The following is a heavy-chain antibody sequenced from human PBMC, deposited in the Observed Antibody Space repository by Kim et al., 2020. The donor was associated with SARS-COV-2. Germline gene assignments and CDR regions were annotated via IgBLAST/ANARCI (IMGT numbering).Heavy chain of an antibody. J-gene: IGHJ2*01. CDR1: GYTFTSYG. D-gene: IGHD2-2*01. CDR2: ISAYKGNT. Sequence: ASVKVSCKASGYTFTSYGISWVRQAPGQGLEWMGWISAYKGNTNYAQKLQGRVTMTTDTSTSTAYMELRRLRSDDTAVYYCARSKYCSSTSCPHSFDLWGRGTLVTVSS. V-gene: IGHV1-18*01. CDR3: ARSKYCSSTSCPHSFDL.